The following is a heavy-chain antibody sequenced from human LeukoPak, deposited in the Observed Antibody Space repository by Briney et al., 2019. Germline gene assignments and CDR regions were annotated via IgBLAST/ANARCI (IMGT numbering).Heavy chain of an antibody. CDR1: GFTFSSYT. J-gene: IGHJ4*02. CDR3: ARELVGPTAYDY. CDR2: ISSRSSYI. D-gene: IGHD1-26*01. Sequence: GGSLRLSCAASGFTFSSYTMNWVRQAPGKRLEWVSYISSRSSYIYYADSVRGRFTISRDNAKNSLYLQMDSLRAEDTAVYYCARELVGPTAYDYWGQGTLVTVSS. V-gene: IGHV3-21*01.